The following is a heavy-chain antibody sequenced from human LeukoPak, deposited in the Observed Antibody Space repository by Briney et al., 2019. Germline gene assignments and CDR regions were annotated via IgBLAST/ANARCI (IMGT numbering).Heavy chain of an antibody. D-gene: IGHD6-13*01. J-gene: IGHJ4*02. CDR2: IYPGDSDT. Sequence: GESLKISCKGSGYSFTSYWIGWVRQMPGKGLEWMEIIYPGDSDTRYRPSFQGQVTISADKSISTAYLQWSSLKASDTAMYYCATSEYSSSWYGMDPFDYWGQGTLVTVSS. V-gene: IGHV5-51*01. CDR1: GYSFTSYW. CDR3: ATSEYSSSWYGMDPFDY.